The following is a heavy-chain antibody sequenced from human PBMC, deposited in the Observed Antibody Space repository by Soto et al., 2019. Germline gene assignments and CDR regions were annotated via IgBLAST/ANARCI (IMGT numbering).Heavy chain of an antibody. CDR3: ARDRKAMVRGVIINGMFDY. CDR1: GGSISSSTW. J-gene: IGHJ4*02. Sequence: LSLTCAVSGGSISSSTWWSWVRQPPGTGLEGIGEIYHSGSTNYNPSLKSRVTISVDKSQNQFPLKLSSVIAADTGVYYCARDRKAMVRGVIINGMFDYWGQGTLVTVSS. D-gene: IGHD3-10*01. CDR2: IYHSGST. V-gene: IGHV4-4*02.